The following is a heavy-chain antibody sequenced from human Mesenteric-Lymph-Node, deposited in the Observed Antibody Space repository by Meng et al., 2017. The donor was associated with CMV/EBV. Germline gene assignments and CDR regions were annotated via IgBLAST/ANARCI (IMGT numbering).Heavy chain of an antibody. J-gene: IGHJ4*02. D-gene: IGHD3-22*01. CDR2: VHHSGTT. V-gene: IGHV4-39*01. CDR1: GDSISNSTYY. CDR3: ARRGNYDSDYSEY. Sequence: LLHESGQGLWKPSETLSSSCTVSGDSISNSTYYWTWIRQPPGKGLEWIGSVHHSGTTYYNPSLKGRLTISVDTSANLFSLRLTTVTAADTATYYCARRGNYDSDYSEYWGQGTLVTVSS.